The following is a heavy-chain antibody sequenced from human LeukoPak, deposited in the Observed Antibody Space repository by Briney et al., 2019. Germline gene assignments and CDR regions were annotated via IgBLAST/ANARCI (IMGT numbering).Heavy chain of an antibody. CDR1: GGSISSYY. Sequence: PSETLSLTCTVSGGSISSYYWSWIRQPPGKGLEWIGYIYYSGSTNYNPSLKSRVTISVDTSKNQFSLKLSSVTAADTAVYYCARAPGSWGDYFDYWGQGTLVTVSS. D-gene: IGHD6-13*01. CDR2: IYYSGST. J-gene: IGHJ4*02. CDR3: ARAPGSWGDYFDY. V-gene: IGHV4-59*01.